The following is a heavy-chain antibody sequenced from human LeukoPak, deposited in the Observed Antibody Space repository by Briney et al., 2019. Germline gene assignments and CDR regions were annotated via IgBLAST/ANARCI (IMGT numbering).Heavy chain of an antibody. D-gene: IGHD2-8*02. CDR2: VSGSGANT. CDR3: AREPRDCTGGTCHSGGGYYFEY. CDR1: GFTFSSYA. J-gene: IGHJ4*02. Sequence: PGGSLRLSCAASGFTFSSYAMSWVRRAPGKGLEWVSAVSGSGANTYHSDSVRGRFTISRDNSKNTLHLQMNSLRAEDTAVFYCAREPRDCTGGTCHSGGGYYFEYWGQGILVTVSS. V-gene: IGHV3-23*01.